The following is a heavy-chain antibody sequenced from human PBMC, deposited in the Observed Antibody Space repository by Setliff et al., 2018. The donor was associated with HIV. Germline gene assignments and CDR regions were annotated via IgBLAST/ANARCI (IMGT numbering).Heavy chain of an antibody. J-gene: IGHJ6*02. V-gene: IGHV1-18*01. CDR2: ISTYNGQR. Sequence: ASVKVSCKSSGYTFSQYGISWVRQAPGQGLEWMGWISTYNGQRNYAQKAQGRVTFTTDTSTSTAYMELRSLRSDDTAVYYCAREGVREPPSNTLYYGMDVWGQGTTGTV. CDR1: GYTFSQYG. CDR3: AREGVREPPSNTLYYGMDV. D-gene: IGHD3-10*01.